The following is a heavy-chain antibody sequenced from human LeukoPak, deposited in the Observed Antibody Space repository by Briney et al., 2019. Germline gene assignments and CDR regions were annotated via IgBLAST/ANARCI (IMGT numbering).Heavy chain of an antibody. CDR3: ARALSVAAAGTGLYYYYYMDV. Sequence: SVKVSCKASGGTFSSYAISWVRQAPGQGLEWMGGIIPIFGTANYAQKFQGRVTITADKSTSTAYMELSSLRSEDTAVYYCARALSVAAAGTGLYYYYYMDVWGKGTTVTVSS. CDR1: GGTFSSYA. J-gene: IGHJ6*03. CDR2: IIPIFGTA. V-gene: IGHV1-69*06. D-gene: IGHD6-13*01.